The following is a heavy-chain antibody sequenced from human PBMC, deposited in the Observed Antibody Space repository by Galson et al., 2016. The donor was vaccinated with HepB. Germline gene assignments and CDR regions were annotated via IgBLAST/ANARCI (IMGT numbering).Heavy chain of an antibody. D-gene: IGHD1-26*01. CDR2: INHSGNT. Sequence: SETLSLTCAVFGGSFSGSYWTWIRQPPGKGLEWIGEINHSGNTNNNLSLTSRATISVDTSKNVVSLNLTSVTAADTGVYYCARGGKLGSYYYLDYWGQGIFVTVSS. CDR1: GGSFSGSY. J-gene: IGHJ4*02. CDR3: ARGGKLGSYYYLDY. V-gene: IGHV4-34*04.